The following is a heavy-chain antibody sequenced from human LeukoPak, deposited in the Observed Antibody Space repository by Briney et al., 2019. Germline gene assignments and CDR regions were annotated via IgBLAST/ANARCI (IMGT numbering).Heavy chain of an antibody. CDR2: IYSGGST. Sequence: QTGGSLRLSCAASGFTVSSNYMSWVRQAPGKGLEWVSVIYSGGSTYYADSVKGRFTISRDNSKNTLYLQMNSLRAEDTAVYYCARDRGLLWFGGAFDGMDVWGQGTTVTVSS. V-gene: IGHV3-66*01. CDR1: GFTVSSNY. CDR3: ARDRGLLWFGGAFDGMDV. J-gene: IGHJ6*02. D-gene: IGHD3-10*01.